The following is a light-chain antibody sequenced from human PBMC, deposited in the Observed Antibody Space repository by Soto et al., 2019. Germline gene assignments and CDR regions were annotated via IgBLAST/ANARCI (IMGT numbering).Light chain of an antibody. Sequence: EMVMTQSPATLSVSPGERVTLSCRASKSISNNLAWYQQKHGQAPRLLIYGASTRATGFPARFSGSGSGTEFTITISSLQSEDFAVYYCQQYNNWPPTFGQGTKVEIK. J-gene: IGKJ1*01. CDR1: KSISNN. CDR3: QQYNNWPPT. V-gene: IGKV3-15*01. CDR2: GAS.